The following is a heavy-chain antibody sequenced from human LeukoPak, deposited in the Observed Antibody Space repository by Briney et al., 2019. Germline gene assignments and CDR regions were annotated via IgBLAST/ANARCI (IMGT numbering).Heavy chain of an antibody. CDR3: AREHPRGEVDDFDY. Sequence: SETLSLTCTVSGVSISSGFYYWRWIRQPAGKGLEWIGRIYTSGSTNYNPSLKSRISISVDTSKNQFSLKLTSVTAADTAVYYCAREHPRGEVDDFDYWGQGTLVTVSS. V-gene: IGHV4-61*02. CDR2: IYTSGST. CDR1: GVSISSGFYY. D-gene: IGHD3-16*01. J-gene: IGHJ4*02.